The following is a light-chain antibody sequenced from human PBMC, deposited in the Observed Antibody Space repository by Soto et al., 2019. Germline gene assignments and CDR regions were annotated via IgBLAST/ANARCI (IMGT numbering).Light chain of an antibody. J-gene: IGLJ1*01. V-gene: IGLV1-44*01. Sequence: VLTQPPSASGTPGQRVTISCSGSSSNIGSNTVNWYQHLPGTAPKLLIHSNNQRPSGVPDRFSGSKSGTSASLAISGLQSEDEADYNCAAWDDSLNAYVFGTGTKVTV. CDR2: SNN. CDR3: AAWDDSLNAYV. CDR1: SSNIGSNT.